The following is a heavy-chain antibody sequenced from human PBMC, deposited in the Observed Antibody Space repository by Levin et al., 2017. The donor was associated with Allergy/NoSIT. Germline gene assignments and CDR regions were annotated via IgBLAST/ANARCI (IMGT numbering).Heavy chain of an antibody. CDR3: ARDGYSGYDNAWFDP. CDR1: GFTFSSYS. CDR2: ISSSSSYI. V-gene: IGHV3-21*01. D-gene: IGHD5-12*01. J-gene: IGHJ5*02. Sequence: GESLKISCAASGFTFSSYSMNWVRQAPGKGLEWVSSISSSSSYIYYADSVKGRFTISRDNAKNSLYLQMNSLRAEDTAVYYCARDGYSGYDNAWFDPWGQGTLVTVSS.